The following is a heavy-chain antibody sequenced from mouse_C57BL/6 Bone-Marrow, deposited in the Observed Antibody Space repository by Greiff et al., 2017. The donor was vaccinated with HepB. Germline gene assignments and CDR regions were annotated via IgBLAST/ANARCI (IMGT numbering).Heavy chain of an antibody. V-gene: IGHV2-6-1*01. CDR3: ARHTGSSYPYAMDY. CDR1: GFSLTSYG. D-gene: IGHD1-1*01. J-gene: IGHJ4*01. Sequence: VKVVESGPGLVAPSQSLSITCTVSGFSLTSYGVHWVRQPPGKGLEWLVVIWSDGSTTYNSALKSRLSISKDNSKSQVFLKMNSLQTDDTAMYYCARHTGSSYPYAMDYWGQGTSVTVSS. CDR2: IWSDGST.